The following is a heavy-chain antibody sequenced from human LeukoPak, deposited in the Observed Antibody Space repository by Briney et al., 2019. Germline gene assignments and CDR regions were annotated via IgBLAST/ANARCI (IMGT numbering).Heavy chain of an antibody. V-gene: IGHV1-2*02. Sequence: GASVKVSCKASGYTFTSYGISWVRQAPGQGLEWMGWINPNSGATNYAQKFQGRVTMTRDTSISTAYMELSRLRSDDTAVYYCASPGGTSQDYWGQGTLVTVST. J-gene: IGHJ4*02. CDR3: ASPGGTSQDY. D-gene: IGHD3-16*01. CDR1: GYTFTSYG. CDR2: INPNSGAT.